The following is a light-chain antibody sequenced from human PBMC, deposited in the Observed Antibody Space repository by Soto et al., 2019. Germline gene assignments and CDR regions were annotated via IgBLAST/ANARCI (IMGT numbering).Light chain of an antibody. J-gene: IGKJ1*01. CDR1: QSINSW. CDR2: KAS. Sequence: DIQMTQSPSTLSASVGDRVTITCRASQSINSWLAWYQQKPGKAPKLLIYKASSLESGVPSRFSGIGSGTEFTLTISGLQPDDFATYYCQQYNNYFTWTFGQGTKVEIK. CDR3: QQYNNYFTWT. V-gene: IGKV1-5*03.